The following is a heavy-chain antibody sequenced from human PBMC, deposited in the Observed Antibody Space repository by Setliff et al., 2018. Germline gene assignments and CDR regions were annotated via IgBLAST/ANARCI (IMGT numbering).Heavy chain of an antibody. CDR2: ISPYSGNT. CDR1: GFGFTTFG. V-gene: IGHV1-18*01. Sequence: ASVKVSCKTSGFGFTTFGFSSVRQAPGQGLEWLGSISPYSGNTNYPQWLQDRVTMTIDTSATTVYMELQRLRSDDTAVYYCVRSSAPQVVLTADFDFWGQGTPVTVSS. J-gene: IGHJ4*02. CDR3: VRSSAPQVVLTADFDF. D-gene: IGHD2-21*02.